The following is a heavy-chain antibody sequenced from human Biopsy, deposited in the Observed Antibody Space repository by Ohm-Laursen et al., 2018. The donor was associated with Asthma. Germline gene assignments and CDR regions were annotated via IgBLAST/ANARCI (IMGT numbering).Heavy chain of an antibody. D-gene: IGHD3-3*02. V-gene: IGHV3-48*04. Sequence: SLRLSCAASGFTFSSYSMNWVRQAPGKGLEWVSYISSSSSTICYADSVKGRFTISRDNAKNSLYLQMNSLRAEDTAVYYCARTFHFWSPYHAEHYQLWGQGTLVTVSS. CDR1: GFTFSSYS. CDR3: ARTFHFWSPYHAEHYQL. J-gene: IGHJ1*01. CDR2: ISSSSSTI.